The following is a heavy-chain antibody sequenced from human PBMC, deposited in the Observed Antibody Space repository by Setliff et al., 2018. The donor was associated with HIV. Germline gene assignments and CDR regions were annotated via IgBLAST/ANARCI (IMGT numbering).Heavy chain of an antibody. CDR3: ARGKGVGGVIITGGLDV. Sequence: GASVKVSCKASGYSFTGYYVNWVRQAPGQGLEWMGRINPKSGATNLAQKFQGRVTLTRDTSVTTVYMELSSLTSEDTAVYYCARGKGVGGVIITGGLDVWGQGTTVTVSS. CDR1: GYSFTGYY. CDR2: INPKSGAT. D-gene: IGHD3-10*01. V-gene: IGHV1-2*06. J-gene: IGHJ6*02.